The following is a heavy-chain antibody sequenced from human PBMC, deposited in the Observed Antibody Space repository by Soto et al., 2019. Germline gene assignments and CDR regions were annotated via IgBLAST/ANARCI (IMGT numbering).Heavy chain of an antibody. CDR1: GFTLSSYA. V-gene: IGHV3-23*01. J-gene: IGHJ5*02. CDR2: FSGTGGYT. D-gene: IGHD4-17*01. CDR3: ARGKRALITYGPFDP. Sequence: GGSLRLSCAASGFTLSSYAMSWVRQAPGKGLEWVSTFSGTGGYTYYADSVKGRFTISRDDSKNTLFLHMNSLRAADTAVYYCARGKRALITYGPFDPWGQGTLVPVSS.